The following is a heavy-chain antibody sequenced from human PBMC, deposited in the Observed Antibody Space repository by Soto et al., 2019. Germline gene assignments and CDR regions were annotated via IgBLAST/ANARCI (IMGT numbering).Heavy chain of an antibody. CDR2: IIPIFGTA. V-gene: IGHV1-69*06. CDR1: GGTFSSYA. D-gene: IGHD2-2*01. J-gene: IGHJ6*02. Sequence: GASVKVSCKASGGTFSSYAISWVRQAPGQGLEWMGGIIPIFGTANYAQKFQGRVTITADKSTSTAYMELSSLRSEDTAVYYCASIVVVPAAMLGLNRDYYYYYGMDVWGQGTTVTVSS. CDR3: ASIVVVPAAMLGLNRDYYYYYGMDV.